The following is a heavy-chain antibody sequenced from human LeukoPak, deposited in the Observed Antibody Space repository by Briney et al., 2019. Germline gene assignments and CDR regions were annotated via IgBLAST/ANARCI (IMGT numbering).Heavy chain of an antibody. V-gene: IGHV3-74*01. J-gene: IGHJ6*02. CDR1: GFPFSSYW. CDR2: INSDGSAT. Sequence: GSLRLSCAASGFPFSSYWMHWVRQVPGEGLLWVSRINSDGSATIYADSVRGRFTISRDNAKNTLYLQMSGLRVEDTAVYHCASDFPYYGMDVWGQGTTVTVSS. CDR3: ASDFPYYGMDV.